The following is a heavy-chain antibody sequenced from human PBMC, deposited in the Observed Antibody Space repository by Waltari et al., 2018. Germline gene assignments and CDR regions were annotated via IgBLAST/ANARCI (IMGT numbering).Heavy chain of an antibody. J-gene: IGHJ6*03. CDR2: INHSGNT. D-gene: IGHD3-10*01. Sequence: QVQLQQWGAGLLKPSETLSLSCGVYGGSFSGYSWNWIRQPPGKRREWIGEINHSGNTNYNPTLKRRVTTSVDTSKNQFSLKMSSMTAADTAVYYCARASRPTWVGELSHYMDVWGKGTTVTISS. CDR3: ARASRPTWVGELSHYMDV. V-gene: IGHV4-34*01. CDR1: GGSFSGYS.